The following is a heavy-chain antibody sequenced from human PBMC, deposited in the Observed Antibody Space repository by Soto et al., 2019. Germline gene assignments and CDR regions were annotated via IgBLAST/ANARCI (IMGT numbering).Heavy chain of an antibody. Sequence: QVQLVESGGGLVKPGGSLRLSCAASGFTFSDYYMSWIRQAPGKGLEWVSYISSSSSYTNYADSVKGRFTISRDNAKNSLYLQMNSLRAEDTTVYYCARGRSSGWYTGVGYWGQGTLVTVSS. CDR2: ISSSSSYT. CDR3: ARGRSSGWYTGVGY. J-gene: IGHJ4*02. CDR1: GFTFSDYY. D-gene: IGHD6-19*01. V-gene: IGHV3-11*05.